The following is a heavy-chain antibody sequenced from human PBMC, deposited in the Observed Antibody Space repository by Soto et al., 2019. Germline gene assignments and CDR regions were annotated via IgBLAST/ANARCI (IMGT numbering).Heavy chain of an antibody. J-gene: IGHJ3*02. D-gene: IGHD5-12*01. CDR2: INSDGSST. Sequence: EVQLVESGGGLVQPGGSLRLSCAASGFTFSSYWMHWVRQAPGKGLVWVSRINSDGSSTSYADSVKGRFTISRDNAKNTLYLQMNSLRAEDTAVYYCARRGGYVGGDAFDIWGQGTMVTVSS. V-gene: IGHV3-74*01. CDR3: ARRGGYVGGDAFDI. CDR1: GFTFSSYW.